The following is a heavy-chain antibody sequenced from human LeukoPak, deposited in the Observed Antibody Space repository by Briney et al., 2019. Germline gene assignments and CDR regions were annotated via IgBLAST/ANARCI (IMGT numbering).Heavy chain of an antibody. V-gene: IGHV4-59*01. Sequence: SETLSLTCTVSGGSISSYYWSWIRQPPGKGLEWIGYIYYSGSTNYNPSLKSRVTISVDTSKNQFSLKLSSVTAADTAVYYCARESPGYYFDYWGQGTLVTVSS. CDR1: GGSISSYY. CDR2: IYYSGST. CDR3: ARESPGYYFDY. J-gene: IGHJ4*02. D-gene: IGHD1-14*01.